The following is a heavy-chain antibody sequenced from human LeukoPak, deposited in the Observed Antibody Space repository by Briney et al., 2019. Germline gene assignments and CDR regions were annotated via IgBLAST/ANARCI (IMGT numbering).Heavy chain of an antibody. D-gene: IGHD3-22*01. V-gene: IGHV4-61*02. CDR1: GGSISSDDYY. J-gene: IGHJ6*03. CDR2: IYTTGNT. Sequence: PSQTLSLTCTESGGSISSDDYYWNWIRQPAGRGLEWIGRIYTTGNTMYNPSLESRVSMSIDTSKNQVSLKVKSVTAADTAVYYCARLTHSYYSDTSGYYPYYYMDVWGKGTRVTVSS. CDR3: ARLTHSYYSDTSGYYPYYYMDV.